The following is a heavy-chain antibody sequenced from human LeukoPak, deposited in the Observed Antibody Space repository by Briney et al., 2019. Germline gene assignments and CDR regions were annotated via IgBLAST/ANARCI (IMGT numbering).Heavy chain of an antibody. CDR2: VYYGGST. V-gene: IGHV4-59*01. J-gene: IGHJ4*02. CDR3: ARGGIRGYSAFDNLDF. CDR1: GVSINDFY. Sequence: SEALSLTCAVSGVSINDFYWTWIRQAPGKGLEWIGYVYYGGSTNYNPSLKSRVSMSVDTSKNQFSLTLTSVTAADTAFYYCARGGIRGYSAFDNLDFWGLGTHVTVSS. D-gene: IGHD5-12*01.